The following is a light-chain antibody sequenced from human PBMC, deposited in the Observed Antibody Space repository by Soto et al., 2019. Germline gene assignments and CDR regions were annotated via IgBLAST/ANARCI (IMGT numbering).Light chain of an antibody. CDR3: SSYTSSSTPHVV. CDR1: SSDVGGYNY. J-gene: IGLJ2*01. CDR2: DVS. Sequence: QSALTQPASVSGSPGQSITISCTGTSSDVGGYNYVSWYQQHPGKAPKLMIYDVSNRPSGVSNRFSGSKSGNTASLTISGLQDEDEADYYCSSYTSSSTPHVVFGGGTKLTVL. V-gene: IGLV2-14*01.